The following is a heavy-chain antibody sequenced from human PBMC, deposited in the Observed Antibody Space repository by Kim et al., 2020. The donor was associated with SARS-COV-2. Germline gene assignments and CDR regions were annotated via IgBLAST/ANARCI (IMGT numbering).Heavy chain of an antibody. J-gene: IGHJ3*02. CDR3: ARVPSITMIVVAIHAFDI. CDR2: IIPIFGTA. D-gene: IGHD3-22*01. Sequence: SVKVSCKASGGTFSSYAISWVRQAPGQGLEWMGGIIPIFGTANYAQKFQGRVTITADESTSTAYMELSSLRSEDTAVYYCARVPSITMIVVAIHAFDIWGQGTMVTVSS. CDR1: GGTFSSYA. V-gene: IGHV1-69*13.